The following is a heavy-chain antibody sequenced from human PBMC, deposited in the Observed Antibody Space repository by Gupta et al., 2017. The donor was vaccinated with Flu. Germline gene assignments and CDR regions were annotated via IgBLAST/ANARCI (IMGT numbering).Heavy chain of an antibody. Sequence: QVQLQESGPGLVKPSETLSLTCTVSGGSITSYYWSWIRQPPGKGLEWIGYIYYSGSTNYNPSLKSRVTISVDTSKNQFSLKLSSVTAADTAVYYCERMDRYGDYDAGHDDGGPGTMVTVSS. CDR2: IYYSGST. V-gene: IGHV4-59*01. D-gene: IGHD4-17*01. CDR3: ERMDRYGDYDAGHDD. CDR1: GGSITSYY. J-gene: IGHJ4*02.